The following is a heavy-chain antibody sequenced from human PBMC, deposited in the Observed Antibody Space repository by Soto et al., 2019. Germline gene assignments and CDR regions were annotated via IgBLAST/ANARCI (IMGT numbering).Heavy chain of an antibody. CDR1: GGSISSYY. D-gene: IGHD6-13*01. CDR3: ARQSSRPNSSSWPFDY. J-gene: IGHJ4*02. V-gene: IGHV4-59*08. Sequence: QVQLQESGPGLVKPSETLSLTCTVSGGSISSYYWSWIRQPPGKGLEWIGYIYYSGSTNYNPSLKSRLTISVDTSKNQFSLKLSSVTAADTAVYYCARQSSRPNSSSWPFDYWGQGTLVTVSS. CDR2: IYYSGST.